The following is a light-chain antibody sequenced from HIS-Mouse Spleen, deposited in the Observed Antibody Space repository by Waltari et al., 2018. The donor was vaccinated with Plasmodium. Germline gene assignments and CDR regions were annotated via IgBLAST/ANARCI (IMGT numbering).Light chain of an antibody. CDR3: QQYNSYWT. V-gene: IGKV1-5*03. J-gene: IGKJ1*01. Sequence: IQMTQSPSTLSASVGDRVTITCRSSQGIISGLAWYQQKPGKAPKLLIYKASSLESGVPSRFSGSGSGTEFTLTISSLQPDDCATYYCQQYNSYWTFGQGTKVEIK. CDR2: KAS. CDR1: QGIISG.